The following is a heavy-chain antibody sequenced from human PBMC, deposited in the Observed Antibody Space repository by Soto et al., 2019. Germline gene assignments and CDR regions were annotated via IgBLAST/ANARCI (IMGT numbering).Heavy chain of an antibody. CDR3: ATANTPYAFDM. J-gene: IGHJ3*02. CDR2: INPAGNVQ. Sequence: VQLVESGGGLVQPGESLRLSCTASGLTFSISWMTWVRQAPGGGLEWVSNINPAGNVQHYADSVKERFTISRDNAKNSLFLQMSGLRVEDTAGYYWATANTPYAFDMWGQGTMVTVSS. V-gene: IGHV3-7*03. CDR1: GLTFSISW.